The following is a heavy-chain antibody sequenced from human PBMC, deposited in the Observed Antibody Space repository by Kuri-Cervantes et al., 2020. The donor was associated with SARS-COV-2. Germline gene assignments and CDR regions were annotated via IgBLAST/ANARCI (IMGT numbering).Heavy chain of an antibody. J-gene: IGHJ4*02. V-gene: IGHV3-20*04. CDR3: ARDPTGVAGVGRFFDY. Sequence: GESLKISCAASGFTFDDYGMSWVRRAPGKGLEWVSRINWNGGSTSYADSVKGRFTISRDNAKNSLYLQMNNLRAEDTALYFCARDPTGVAGVGRFFDYWGQGTLVTVSS. D-gene: IGHD6-19*01. CDR1: GFTFDDYG. CDR2: INWNGGST.